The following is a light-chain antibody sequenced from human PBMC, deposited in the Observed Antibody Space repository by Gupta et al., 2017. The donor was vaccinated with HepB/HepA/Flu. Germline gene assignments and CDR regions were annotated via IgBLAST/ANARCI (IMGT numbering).Light chain of an antibody. J-gene: IGKJ1*01. CDR2: AAS. V-gene: IGKV1-39*01. CDR3: QQSDTTLGT. Sequence: DIQMTQSPSSLYASVGDRVTITCRASQSINSYLNWYQQKPGKAPNLLIYAASSLRSGVPSRFSGTGSGTDFTLTISSLQPEDFATYYWQQSDTTLGTFGQGTKVELK. CDR1: QSINSY.